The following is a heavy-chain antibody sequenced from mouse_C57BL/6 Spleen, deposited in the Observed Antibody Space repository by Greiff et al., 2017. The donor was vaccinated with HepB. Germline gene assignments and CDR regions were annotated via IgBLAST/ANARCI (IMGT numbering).Heavy chain of an antibody. CDR2: IDPENGDT. Sequence: VQLQQSGAELVRPGASVKLSCTASGFNIKDDYMHWVKQRPEQGLEWIGWIDPENGDTEYASKFQGKATITADTSSNTAHLQLSSLTSEDTAVYYCTTDYGSSYDAMDYWGQGTSVTVSS. V-gene: IGHV14-4*01. J-gene: IGHJ4*01. CDR1: GFNIKDDY. CDR3: TTDYGSSYDAMDY. D-gene: IGHD1-1*01.